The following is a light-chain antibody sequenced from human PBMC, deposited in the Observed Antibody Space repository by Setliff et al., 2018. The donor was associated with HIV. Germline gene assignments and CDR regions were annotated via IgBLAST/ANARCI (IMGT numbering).Light chain of an antibody. V-gene: IGLV1-40*01. CDR2: GNT. J-gene: IGLJ2*01. Sequence: QSVLTQPPSVSGAPGRRVTISCTGTSSNIGTGFDVYWYQQLPGRAPKLLIYGNTNRPSGVPDRFSGSKSDTSASLAITGLQAEDEADYYCQSYDSSLSGFVIFGGGTKVTVL. CDR3: QSYDSSLSGFVI. CDR1: SSNIGTGFD.